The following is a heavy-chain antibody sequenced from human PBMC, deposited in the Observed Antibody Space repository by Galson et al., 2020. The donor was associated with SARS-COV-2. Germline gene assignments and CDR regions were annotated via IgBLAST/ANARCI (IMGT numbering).Heavy chain of an antibody. CDR3: ARDSGSYYSSPRFDY. V-gene: IGHV3-48*01. D-gene: IGHD1-26*01. CDR1: GFTFSSYS. Sequence: GGSLRLSCAASGFTFSSYSMNWVRQAPGKGLEWVSYISSSSSTIYYADSVKGRFTISRDNAKNSLYLQMNSLRAEDTAVYYCARDSGSYYSSPRFDYWGQGTLVTVSS. J-gene: IGHJ4*02. CDR2: ISSSSSTI.